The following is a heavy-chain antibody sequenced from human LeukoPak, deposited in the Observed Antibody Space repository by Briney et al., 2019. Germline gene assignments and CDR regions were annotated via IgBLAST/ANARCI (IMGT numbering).Heavy chain of an antibody. CDR1: GGSISSPNIY. V-gene: IGHV4-39*01. D-gene: IGHD2-8*01. CDR2: FYYSGKT. CDR3: ARGMRVELTPSPPFEY. J-gene: IGHJ4*02. Sequence: SETLSLTCSISGGSISSPNIYWGWIRQPPGKGLEWIGNFYYSGKTYYSPSVKSRVTISVDTSKNQFSLTLRSVTAADTAVYYCARGMRVELTPSPPFEYWGQGTLVTVPS.